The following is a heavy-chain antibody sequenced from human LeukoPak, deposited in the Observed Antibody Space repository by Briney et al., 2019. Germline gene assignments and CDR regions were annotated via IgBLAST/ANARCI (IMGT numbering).Heavy chain of an antibody. CDR3: ARSPIVVVPADSHWYFDL. V-gene: IGHV4-39*01. Sequence: SSETLSLTCTVSGGSISSSSYYWGWIRQPPGKGLEWIGSIYYSGSTYYNPSLKSRVTISVDTSKNQFSLKLSSVTAADTAVYYCARSPIVVVPADSHWYFDLWGRGTLVTVSS. D-gene: IGHD2-2*01. CDR1: GGSISSSSYY. J-gene: IGHJ2*01. CDR2: IYYSGST.